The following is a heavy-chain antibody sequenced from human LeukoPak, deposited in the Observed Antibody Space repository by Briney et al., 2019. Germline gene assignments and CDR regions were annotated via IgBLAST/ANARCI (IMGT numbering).Heavy chain of an antibody. V-gene: IGHV3-48*02. J-gene: IGHJ4*02. CDR2: ISAGSSTI. CDR1: GFTFSTYS. Sequence: PGGSLRLSCAASGFTFSTYSMNWVRQAPGKGLEWVSYISAGSSTIYYADSVRGRFTISRDNAKDSLYLQMNSLRDEDTAVYYCARDNPIGFGQLSARDYWGQGTLVTVSS. D-gene: IGHD3-10*01. CDR3: ARDNPIGFGQLSARDY.